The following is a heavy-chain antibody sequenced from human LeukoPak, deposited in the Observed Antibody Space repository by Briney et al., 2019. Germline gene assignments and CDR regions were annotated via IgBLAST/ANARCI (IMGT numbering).Heavy chain of an antibody. Sequence: SVKVSCKASGGTFSSYAISWVRQAPGQGLEWMGGIIPIFGTANYAQKFQGRVTITADESTSTAYMELSSLRSEDTAVYYCARVRWELPHGLDYWGQGTLVTVSS. CDR1: GGTFSSYA. CDR3: ARVRWELPHGLDY. CDR2: IIPIFGTA. V-gene: IGHV1-69*13. J-gene: IGHJ4*02. D-gene: IGHD1-26*01.